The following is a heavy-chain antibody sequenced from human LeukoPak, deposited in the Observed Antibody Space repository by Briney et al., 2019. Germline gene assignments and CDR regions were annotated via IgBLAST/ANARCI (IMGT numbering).Heavy chain of an antibody. Sequence: RASVKVSCKASGYTFTGYYMHWVRQAPGQGLEWMGWINPNSGGTNYAQKFQGWVTMTRDTSISTAYMELSRLRSDDTAVYYCAREFFGIAVAVHNWFDPWGQGTLVTVSS. V-gene: IGHV1-2*04. J-gene: IGHJ5*02. CDR2: INPNSGGT. CDR1: GYTFTGYY. CDR3: AREFFGIAVAVHNWFDP. D-gene: IGHD6-19*01.